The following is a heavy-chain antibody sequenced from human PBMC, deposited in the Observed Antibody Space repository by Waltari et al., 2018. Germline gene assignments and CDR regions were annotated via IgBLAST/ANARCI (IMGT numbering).Heavy chain of an antibody. Sequence: QVQLQESGPGLVKPSETLSLTCTVSGGSISSYYWSWIRQPPGKGLEWIGYIYYSGSTNYNPSLKRRVTISVDTSKNQFSLKLSSVTAADTAVYYCARISPFYNWIPFDYWGQGTLVTVSS. D-gene: IGHD1-20*01. CDR3: ARISPFYNWIPFDY. J-gene: IGHJ4*02. CDR1: GGSISSYY. V-gene: IGHV4-59*01. CDR2: IYYSGST.